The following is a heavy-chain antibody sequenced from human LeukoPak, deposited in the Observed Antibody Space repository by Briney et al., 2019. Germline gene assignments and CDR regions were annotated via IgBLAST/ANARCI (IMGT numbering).Heavy chain of an antibody. J-gene: IGHJ4*02. CDR1: GFIFSSYW. D-gene: IGHD2-2*01. Sequence: GGSLRLSCAASGFIFSSYWMHWVRQAPGKGLVWVSRINSDGSSTSYADSVKGRFTISRDNAKNTLYLQMDSLRAEDTAVYYCARRVVVPAAPYYFDYWGQGTLVTVSS. V-gene: IGHV3-74*01. CDR2: INSDGSST. CDR3: ARRVVVPAAPYYFDY.